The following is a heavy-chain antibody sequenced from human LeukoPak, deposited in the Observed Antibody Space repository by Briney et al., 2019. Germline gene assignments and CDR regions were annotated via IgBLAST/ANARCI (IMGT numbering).Heavy chain of an antibody. V-gene: IGHV3-33*01. J-gene: IGHJ4*02. CDR2: IWYDGSNK. Sequence: PGGSLRLSCAASGFTFSSYGMHWVRQAPGKGLEWVAVIWYDGSNKYYADSVKGRFTISRENSKNTLYLQMNSLRAEDTAVYYCAREGTKIQLWLRPKYYFDYWGQGTLVTVSS. D-gene: IGHD5-18*01. CDR1: GFTFSSYG. CDR3: AREGTKIQLWLRPKYYFDY.